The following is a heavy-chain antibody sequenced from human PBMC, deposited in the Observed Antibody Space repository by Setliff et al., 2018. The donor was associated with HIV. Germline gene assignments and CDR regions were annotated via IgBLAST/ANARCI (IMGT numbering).Heavy chain of an antibody. Sequence: PSETLSLTCAVPGGSISSRSHYWGWIRQPPGKGLEWIGSVSNSGSTYYNPSLKSRVTISEDTSKNQFSLKLSSVTAADTAVYYCAQAYGSGSYYGYYYYYYYMDVWGKGTTVTVSS. V-gene: IGHV4-39*01. CDR3: AQAYGSGSYYGYYYYYYYMDV. J-gene: IGHJ6*03. D-gene: IGHD3-10*01. CDR2: VSNSGST. CDR1: GGSISSRSHY.